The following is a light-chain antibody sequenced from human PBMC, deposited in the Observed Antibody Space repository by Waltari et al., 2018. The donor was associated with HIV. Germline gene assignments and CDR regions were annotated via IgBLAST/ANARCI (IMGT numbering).Light chain of an antibody. CDR2: SAT. J-gene: IGKJ3*01. Sequence: DIQLTQSPSTLSASLGDRVIITCRASQTIGDYVNWYQQKPGKPPKLLIYSATSLQPGVPSRFSGSGSGTDFALTISSLQPEDFAIYYCEQIYTFPLFTFGPGTKVDI. CDR1: QTIGDY. CDR3: EQIYTFPLFT. V-gene: IGKV1-39*01.